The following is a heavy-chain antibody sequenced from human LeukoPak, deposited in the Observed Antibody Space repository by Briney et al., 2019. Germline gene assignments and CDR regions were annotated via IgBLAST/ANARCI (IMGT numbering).Heavy chain of an antibody. Sequence: PGRSLRLSCAASGFTFSSYGMHWVRQAPGKGLEGVAGISYDGSNKYYADSVKGRFTISRDNSKNTLYLQMNSLRAEDTAVYYCAKAIIPGYDSSGPWFDYWGQGTLVTVSS. CDR2: ISYDGSNK. CDR3: AKAIIPGYDSSGPWFDY. V-gene: IGHV3-30*18. CDR1: GFTFSSYG. J-gene: IGHJ4*02. D-gene: IGHD3-22*01.